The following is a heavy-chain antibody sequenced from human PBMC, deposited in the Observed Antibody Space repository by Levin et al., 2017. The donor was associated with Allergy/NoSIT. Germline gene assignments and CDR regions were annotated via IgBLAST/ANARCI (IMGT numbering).Heavy chain of an antibody. V-gene: IGHV4-39*01. CDR3: ARRYRRDPPIVVVVAATRGFWFDP. CDR2: IYYSGST. CDR1: GGSISSSSYY. D-gene: IGHD2-15*01. Sequence: PSETLSLTCTVSGGSISSSSYYWGWIRQPPGKGLEWIGSIYYSGSTYYNPSLKSRVTISVDTSKNQFSLKLSSVTAADTAVYYCARRYRRDPPIVVVVAATRGFWFDPWGQGTLVTVSS. J-gene: IGHJ5*02.